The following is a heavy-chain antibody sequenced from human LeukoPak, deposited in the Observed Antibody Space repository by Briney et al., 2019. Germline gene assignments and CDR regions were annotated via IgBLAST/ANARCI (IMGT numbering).Heavy chain of an antibody. CDR2: ISSRGTTI. V-gene: IGHV3-48*03. CDR3: ARDGTGFDY. CDR1: GFTFSSYE. J-gene: IGHJ4*02. D-gene: IGHD3/OR15-3a*01. Sequence: GGSLRLSCAASGFTFSSYEMNWVRQAPGKGLEWVSYISSRGTTIYNADSVKGRFTTSRDNAKNSLYLQMNSLRAEDTAVYYCARDGTGFDYWGQGTLVTVSS.